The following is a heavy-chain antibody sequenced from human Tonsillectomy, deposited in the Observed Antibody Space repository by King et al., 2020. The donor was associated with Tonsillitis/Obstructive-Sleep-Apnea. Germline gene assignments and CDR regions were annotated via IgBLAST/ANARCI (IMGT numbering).Heavy chain of an antibody. V-gene: IGHV3-7*02. CDR1: GFTFSNYW. J-gene: IGHJ3*02. CDR3: ARVSASACDI. Sequence: QLVQSGGGLVQPGESLRLSCAASGFTFSNYWMSWIRQAPGKGLEWVANIKQDGSEKYYVDSVKGRFTISRDNAKNSLYVQMNSLRAEDTAVYYCARVSASACDIWGQGTMVTVSS. CDR2: IKQDGSEK.